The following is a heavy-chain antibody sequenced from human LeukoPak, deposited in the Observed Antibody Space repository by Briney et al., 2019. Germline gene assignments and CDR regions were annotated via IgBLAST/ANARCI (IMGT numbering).Heavy chain of an antibody. CDR1: GFTFSSYW. J-gene: IGHJ4*02. CDR3: AKDRFIASAGIYYYFDY. CDR2: ISSDEGNK. V-gene: IGHV3-30*18. D-gene: IGHD6-13*01. Sequence: GGSLRLSCAASGFTFSSYWMSWVRQAPGKGLEWVAVISSDEGNKYYADSVKGRFTISRDNSKNTLYLQMNSLRAEDTAVYYCAKDRFIASAGIYYYFDYWGQGTLVTVSS.